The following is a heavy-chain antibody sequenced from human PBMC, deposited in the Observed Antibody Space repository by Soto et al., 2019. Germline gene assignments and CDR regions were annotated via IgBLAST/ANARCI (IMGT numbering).Heavy chain of an antibody. CDR3: ARDFAYFDS. CDR1: GGSFKSGSDS. Sequence: SXATLSLTLTVSGGSFKSGSDSWSWIRQPPGKGLEWIGYVYHTGRTSYNPSLKSRVSISMDTSKNQFSLNLDSVTAADTAVYFCARDFAYFDSWGQGTLVTVSS. J-gene: IGHJ4*02. CDR2: VYHTGRT. V-gene: IGHV4-61*01. D-gene: IGHD3-3*01.